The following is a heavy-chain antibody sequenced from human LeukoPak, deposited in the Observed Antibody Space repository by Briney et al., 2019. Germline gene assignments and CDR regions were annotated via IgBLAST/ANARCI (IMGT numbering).Heavy chain of an antibody. J-gene: IGHJ4*02. CDR1: GGTFSSYA. D-gene: IGHD3-22*01. CDR2: IIPISGTA. CDR3: ASGGDDSSGYYFDYFDY. Sequence: SVKVSCKASGGTFSSYAISWVRQAPGQGLEWMGGIIPISGTANYAQKFQGRVTITTDGSTSIVYMELSSLRSEDTAVYYCASGGDDSSGYYFDYFDYWGQGTLVTVSS. V-gene: IGHV1-69*05.